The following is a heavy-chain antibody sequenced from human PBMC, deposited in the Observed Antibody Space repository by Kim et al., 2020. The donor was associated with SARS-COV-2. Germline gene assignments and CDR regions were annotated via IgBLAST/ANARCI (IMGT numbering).Heavy chain of an antibody. CDR2: IIPIFGTA. Sequence: SVKVSCKASGGTFSSYAISWVRQAPGQGLEWMGGIIPIFGTANYAQKFQGRVTITADESTSTAYMELSSLRSEDTAVYYCARAAMVRGVIRYYYGMDVWGQGTTVTVSS. J-gene: IGHJ6*02. CDR3: ARAAMVRGVIRYYYGMDV. CDR1: GGTFSSYA. D-gene: IGHD3-10*01. V-gene: IGHV1-69*13.